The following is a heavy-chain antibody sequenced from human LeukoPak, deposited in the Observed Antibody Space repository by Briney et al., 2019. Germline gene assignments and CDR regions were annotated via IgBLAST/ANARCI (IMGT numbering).Heavy chain of an antibody. J-gene: IGHJ4*02. CDR1: GFTLRSYS. V-gene: IGHV3-21*01. D-gene: IGHD3-10*01. Sequence: TGGSLRLSCAASGFTLRSYSMNWVRQAPGKGLEWVSAISSSSSYIYYADSVKVGFTISRDNAKNSLYLQMNSLRAEDTAVYYCASQSFGELAYWGQGTLVTVSS. CDR2: ISSSSSYI. CDR3: ASQSFGELAY.